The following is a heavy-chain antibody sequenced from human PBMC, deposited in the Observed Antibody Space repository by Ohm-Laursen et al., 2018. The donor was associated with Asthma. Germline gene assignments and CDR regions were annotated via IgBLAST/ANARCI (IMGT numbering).Heavy chain of an antibody. CDR3: AREPTTVAPWFFDL. CDR2: IYYSGST. J-gene: IGHJ2*01. D-gene: IGHD4-23*01. V-gene: IGHV4-59*01. Sequence: SETLSLTCTVSGGSISSYYWSWIRQPPGKGLERIGNIYYSGSTNYNPSLKSRVAISVDTSKNQFSLRVSSVTSADTAVYYCAREPTTVAPWFFDLWGRGTLVTVSS. CDR1: GGSISSYY.